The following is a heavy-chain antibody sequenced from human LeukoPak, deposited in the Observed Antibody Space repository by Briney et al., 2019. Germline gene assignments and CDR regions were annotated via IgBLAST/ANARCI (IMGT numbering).Heavy chain of an antibody. CDR1: GSTFSSYE. V-gene: IGHV3-33*08. CDR3: ARNWGDHFDWLHDY. Sequence: GGSLRLSCAASGSTFSSYEMNWVRQAPGRGLEWVAIIWYDGSNRYYADSVKGRFTISRDNSENTLYLQMNSLRAEDTAVYYCARNWGDHFDWLHDYWGQGTLVTVSS. CDR2: IWYDGSNR. J-gene: IGHJ4*02. D-gene: IGHD3-9*01.